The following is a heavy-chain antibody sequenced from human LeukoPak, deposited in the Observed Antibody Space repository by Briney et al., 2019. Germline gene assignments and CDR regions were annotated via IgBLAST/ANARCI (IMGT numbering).Heavy chain of an antibody. Sequence: SETLSLTCTVSGGSISSSSYYWGWIRQPPGKGLEWIGSIYYSGSTYYNPSLKSRVTISVDTSKNQFFLKLSSVTAADTAVYYCARRRIAAAGTYYYYYYYMDVWGKGTTVTVSS. D-gene: IGHD6-13*01. CDR2: IYYSGST. CDR3: ARRRIAAAGTYYYYYYYMDV. CDR1: GGSISSSSYY. J-gene: IGHJ6*03. V-gene: IGHV4-39*01.